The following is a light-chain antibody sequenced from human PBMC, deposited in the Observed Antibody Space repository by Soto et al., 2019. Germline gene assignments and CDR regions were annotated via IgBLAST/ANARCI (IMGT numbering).Light chain of an antibody. Sequence: QSALTQPPSASGSPGQSVTISCTGTSSDVGGYNYVSWYQQHPGKAPKVMIYEVSKRPSGVPDRFSGSKSGNTASLTVSGLQGEAEADYYCSSYAGSNNLGVFGTGTKVTVL. J-gene: IGLJ1*01. CDR3: SSYAGSNNLGV. CDR1: SSDVGGYNY. CDR2: EVS. V-gene: IGLV2-8*01.